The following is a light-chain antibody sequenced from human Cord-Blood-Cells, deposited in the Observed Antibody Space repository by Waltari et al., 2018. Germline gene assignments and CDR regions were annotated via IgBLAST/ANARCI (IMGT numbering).Light chain of an antibody. CDR2: DVS. J-gene: IGLJ3*02. Sequence: QSALTQPASVSGSPGQSITISCTGTSSDVGGYNYVSWYQQHPGKAPKLMIYDVSNRPSGVSKRFSGSKSGNTASLTISGLQAEDEADYYCGSYTSSSTWVFGGGTKLTVL. CDR3: GSYTSSSTWV. CDR1: SSDVGGYNY. V-gene: IGLV2-14*03.